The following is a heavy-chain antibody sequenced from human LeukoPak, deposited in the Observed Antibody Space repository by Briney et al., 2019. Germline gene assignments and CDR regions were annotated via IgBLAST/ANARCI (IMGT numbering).Heavy chain of an antibody. D-gene: IGHD2-15*01. J-gene: IGHJ4*02. Sequence: GGSLRLSCTASGFTFIMHAMSWVRQAPGKGLEWVSAISDSGCDTYLDSVKGRFTISRDNSRNTVYLKMNNLRPEDTALYYCARRRGGTWGNFDSWGQGTLVTVFS. V-gene: IGHV3-23*01. CDR2: ISDSGCDT. CDR3: ARRRGGTWGNFDS. CDR1: GFTFIMHA.